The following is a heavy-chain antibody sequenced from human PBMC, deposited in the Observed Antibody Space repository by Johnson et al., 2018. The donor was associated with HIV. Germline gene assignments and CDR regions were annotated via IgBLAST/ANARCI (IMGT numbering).Heavy chain of an antibody. CDR2: IKQDGSEK. D-gene: IGHD3-22*01. V-gene: IGHV3-7*03. CDR3: ARDLPYYDSSGYEAFDI. J-gene: IGHJ3*02. CDR1: GFTFVDCA. Sequence: VQLVESGGGLVQPGGSLRLSCAASGFTFVDCAMSWVRQGSGKWLEWVANIKQDGSEKYYVDSVKGRFTISRDNAKNSLYVQMNSLRAEDTALYYCARDLPYYDSSGYEAFDIWGQGTMVTVSS.